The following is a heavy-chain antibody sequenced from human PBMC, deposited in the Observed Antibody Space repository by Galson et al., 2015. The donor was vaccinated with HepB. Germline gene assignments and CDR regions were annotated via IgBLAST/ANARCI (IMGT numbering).Heavy chain of an antibody. Sequence: SVKVSCKASGFTFTSYGISWVRQAPGQGLEWMGWISAYNGNTNYAQKLQGRVTMTTDTSTSTAYMELRSLRSDDTAVYYCARDRSITILGFDPWGQGTLVTVSS. V-gene: IGHV1-18*01. CDR3: ARDRSITILGFDP. CDR2: ISAYNGNT. CDR1: GFTFTSYG. J-gene: IGHJ5*02. D-gene: IGHD3-3*01.